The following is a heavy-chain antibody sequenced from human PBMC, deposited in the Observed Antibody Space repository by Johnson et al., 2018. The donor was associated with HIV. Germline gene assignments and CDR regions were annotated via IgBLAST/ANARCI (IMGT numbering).Heavy chain of an antibody. J-gene: IGHJ3*02. Sequence: QVQLVESGGGLVKPGGSLRLSCAASGFTFTDYYISWIRQAPGKGLEWISYVNRGNAMYYADSVKGRFAISRDNVKNSIYLQLNSLKVEDTAVYYCARSYSTDAFDIWGQGTMVTVSS. CDR3: ARSYSTDAFDI. V-gene: IGHV3-11*04. CDR1: GFTFTDYY. CDR2: VNRGNAM. D-gene: IGHD3-10*01.